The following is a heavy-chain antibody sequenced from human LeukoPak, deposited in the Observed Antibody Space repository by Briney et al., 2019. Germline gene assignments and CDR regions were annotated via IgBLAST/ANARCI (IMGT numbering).Heavy chain of an antibody. Sequence: GGSPRLSCAASGFTFSSYAMTWVRQAPGKGLEWVSSISSTGDYIYYADSVKGRFAISRDNSKNTLYLQLNSLRADDTALYYCAKGAASSWSDHWGQGTQVTVSS. CDR1: GFTFSSYA. CDR3: AKGAASSWSDH. D-gene: IGHD2-15*01. CDR2: ISSTGDYI. V-gene: IGHV3-23*01. J-gene: IGHJ5*02.